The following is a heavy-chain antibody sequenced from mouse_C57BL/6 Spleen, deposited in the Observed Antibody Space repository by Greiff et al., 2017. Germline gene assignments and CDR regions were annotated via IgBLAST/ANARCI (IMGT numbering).Heavy chain of an antibody. V-gene: IGHV5-12*01. CDR3: ARPTGYAMDY. Sequence: EVKLVESGGGLVQPGGSLKLSCAASRFTFSDYYMYWVRQTPEKRLEWVAYISNGGGSTYYPDTVKGRFTISRDNAKNTLYLQMSRLKSEDTAMYYCARPTGYAMDYWGQGTSVTVSS. J-gene: IGHJ4*01. D-gene: IGHD4-1*01. CDR1: RFTFSDYY. CDR2: ISNGGGST.